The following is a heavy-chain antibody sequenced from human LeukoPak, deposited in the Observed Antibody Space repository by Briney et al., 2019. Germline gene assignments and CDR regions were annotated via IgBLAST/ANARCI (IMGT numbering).Heavy chain of an antibody. J-gene: IGHJ6*03. CDR1: GGSISSGSYY. CDR3: ARDYSSSWYYYYYMDV. Sequence: SETLSLTCTVSGGSISSGSYYWSWIRQPAGKGLEWIGRIYTSGSTNYNPSLKSRVTISVDTSKNQFSLKLSAVTAADTAVYYCARDYSSSWYYYYYMDVWGKGTTVTVSS. D-gene: IGHD6-13*01. V-gene: IGHV4-61*02. CDR2: IYTSGST.